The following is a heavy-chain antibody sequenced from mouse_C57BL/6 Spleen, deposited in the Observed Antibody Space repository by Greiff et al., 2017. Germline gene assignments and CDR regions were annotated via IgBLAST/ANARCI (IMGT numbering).Heavy chain of an antibody. CDR1: GYSITSGYY. J-gene: IGHJ1*03. V-gene: IGHV3-6*01. D-gene: IGHD2-4*01. CDR2: ISYDGSN. Sequence: ESGPGLVKPSQSLSLTCSVTGYSITSGYYWNWIRQFPGNELEWMGYISYDGSNNYNPSLKNRISITRDTSKNQFFLKLNSVTTEDTATYYCARFYYDYSYWYFDVWGTGTTVTVSS. CDR3: ARFYYDYSYWYFDV.